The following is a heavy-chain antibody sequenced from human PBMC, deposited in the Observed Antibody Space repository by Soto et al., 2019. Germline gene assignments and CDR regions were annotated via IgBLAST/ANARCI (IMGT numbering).Heavy chain of an antibody. D-gene: IGHD6-13*01. CDR3: ARIASAGRGWDV. CDR1: GFTFSNYW. CDR2: IKQDRSEK. Sequence: EVQLVESGGGLVQPGGSLRLSCADFGFTFSNYWMSWVRQAPVKGLEWVGNIKQDRSEKNYVDSVKGRFTISRDNAKNSLYLQMNSLRAEDTAVYYCARIASAGRGWDVWGQGTTVVVSS. J-gene: IGHJ6*02. V-gene: IGHV3-7*01.